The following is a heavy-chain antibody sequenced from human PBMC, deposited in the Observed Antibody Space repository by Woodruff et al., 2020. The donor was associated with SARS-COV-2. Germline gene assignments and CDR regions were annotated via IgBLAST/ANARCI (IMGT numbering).Heavy chain of an antibody. D-gene: IGHD6-6*01. V-gene: IGHV3-15*01. J-gene: IGHJ4*02. CDR3: TTPGTWYSTSDY. CDR2: IKSKTDDGTT. Sequence: WVGRIKSKTDDGTTDYATPVKGRFTISRDDSKNTLYLQMNSLKIEDTAVYYCTTPGTWYSTSDYWGQGALVTVSS.